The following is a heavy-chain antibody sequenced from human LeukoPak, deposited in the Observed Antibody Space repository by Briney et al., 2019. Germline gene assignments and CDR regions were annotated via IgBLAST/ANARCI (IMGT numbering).Heavy chain of an antibody. CDR1: GYTFTSYG. D-gene: IGHD5-12*01. CDR2: ISAYNGNT. CDR3: ARYGTYEYYYGMDV. J-gene: IGHJ6*02. V-gene: IGHV1-18*01. Sequence: ASVKVSCKASGYTFTSYGISWVRQAPGQGLEWMGWISAYNGNTNYAQKLQGRVTVTTDTSTSTAYMELRSLRSDDTAVYYCARYGTYEYYYGMDVWGQGTTVTVSS.